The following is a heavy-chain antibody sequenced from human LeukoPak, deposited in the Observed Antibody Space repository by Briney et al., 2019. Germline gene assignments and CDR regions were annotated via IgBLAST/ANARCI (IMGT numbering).Heavy chain of an antibody. Sequence: GGSLRLSCAASGFTFSSYAMSWVRQAPGKGLEWVSSISSSSNYIYYADSVRGRFTISRDNAKNSLFLQMNSLRAEDTAVYYCARGRGGYNSDAFDIWGQGTMVTVSS. CDR1: GFTFSSYA. D-gene: IGHD5-24*01. J-gene: IGHJ3*02. V-gene: IGHV3-21*01. CDR3: ARGRGGYNSDAFDI. CDR2: ISSSSNYI.